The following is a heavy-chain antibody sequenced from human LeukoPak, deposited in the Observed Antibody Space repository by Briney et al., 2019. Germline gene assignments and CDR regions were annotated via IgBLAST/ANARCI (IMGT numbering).Heavy chain of an antibody. Sequence: SETLSLTCAVYGGSFSGYYWSWIRQPPGKGLEWVGEINHSGSTNYNPPLKSRVTISVDRSKNQFSLKLSSVTAADTAVYYCARVLTGPSYYYGMDVWGQGTTVTVSS. J-gene: IGHJ6*02. CDR1: GGSFSGYY. CDR2: INHSGST. V-gene: IGHV4-34*01. CDR3: ARVLTGPSYYYGMDV. D-gene: IGHD4-11*01.